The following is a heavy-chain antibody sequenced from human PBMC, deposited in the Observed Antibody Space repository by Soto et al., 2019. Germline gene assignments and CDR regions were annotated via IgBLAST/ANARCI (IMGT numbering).Heavy chain of an antibody. V-gene: IGHV3-66*01. D-gene: IGHD3-10*01. CDR2: IYVNGNT. CDR1: GVTGCLNY. CDR3: ARNYYGSGSYAPWFDP. Sequence: PGGSLRLCCAGCGVTGCLNYMGWARQAPGKGLEWVSFIYVNGNTYSAASVKGRFSISRDSSKNTVYLQMDRLRAEDTAVYYCARNYYGSGSYAPWFDPWGQGTLVTVSS. J-gene: IGHJ5*02.